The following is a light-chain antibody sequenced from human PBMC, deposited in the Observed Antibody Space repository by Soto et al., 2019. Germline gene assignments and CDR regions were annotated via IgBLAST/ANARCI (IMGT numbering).Light chain of an antibody. Sequence: VMTQPAATLSVSPGQRVTLSCRASQSVYVNVAWYQQKPGQAPRLLISGASTRATGIPARFSGSGSGTEFTLTISSLESDDFALYFCQEYNHWPLNFGKGTRLE. CDR1: QSVYVN. J-gene: IGKJ5*01. V-gene: IGKV3-15*01. CDR3: QEYNHWPLN. CDR2: GAS.